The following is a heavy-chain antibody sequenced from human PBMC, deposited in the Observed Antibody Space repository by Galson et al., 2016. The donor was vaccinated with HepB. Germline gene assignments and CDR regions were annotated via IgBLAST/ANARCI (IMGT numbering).Heavy chain of an antibody. CDR1: GGPIRSTYP. CDR2: LDSKGST. V-gene: IGHV4-31*03. CDR3: ARGDYGMDV. Sequence: QVQLQESGPGLVKPSQTLSLTCTVSGGPIRSTYPWSWIRHRPGKGLEWIGYLDSKGSTYYNPSFKSRLTISIDTSKNQFSLNLTSVTAADTAFYYCARGDYGMDVWGQGTTVTVSS. J-gene: IGHJ6*02.